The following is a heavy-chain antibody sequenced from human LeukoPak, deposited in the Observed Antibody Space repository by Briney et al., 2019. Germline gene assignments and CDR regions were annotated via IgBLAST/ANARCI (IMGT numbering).Heavy chain of an antibody. V-gene: IGHV3-30-3*01. CDR1: GFTFSSYA. CDR2: ISYDGSNK. J-gene: IGHJ4*02. Sequence: GRSLRLSCAASGFTFSSYAMHWVRQAPGKGLEWVAVISYDGSNKYYADSVKGRFTISRDNSKNTLYLQMNSLRAEDTAVYYCAKVEGKVAATGSPDYWGQGTLVTVSS. D-gene: IGHD2-15*01. CDR3: AKVEGKVAATGSPDY.